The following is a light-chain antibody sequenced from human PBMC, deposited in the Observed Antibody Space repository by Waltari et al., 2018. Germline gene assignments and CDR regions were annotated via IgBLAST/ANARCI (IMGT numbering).Light chain of an antibody. CDR3: SSYTSSITVI. J-gene: IGLJ2*01. V-gene: IGLV2-14*03. Sequence: QSALTQPASGSGSPGQSITMSCAGTSTAIGCYNFVSWYQHHPGKTPNLIIYDVTKRPSGVSNRFSGSKTVNTAYLTISGLRAEDEADYYCSSYTSSITVIFGGGTKVTVL. CDR2: DVT. CDR1: STAIGCYNF.